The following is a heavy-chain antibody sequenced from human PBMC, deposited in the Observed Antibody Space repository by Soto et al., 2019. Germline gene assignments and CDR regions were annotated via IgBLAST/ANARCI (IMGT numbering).Heavy chain of an antibody. CDR2: ISGSGGST. CDR1: GFTFSSYA. V-gene: IGHV3-23*01. J-gene: IGHJ4*02. Sequence: PGGSLRLSCAASGFTFSSYAMSWVRQAPGKGLEWVSAISGSGGSTYNADSVKGRFTISRDNSKNTLYLQMNSLRAEDTAVYYCAKDSVCSSTSCTEYGFDYWGQGTLVTVSS. D-gene: IGHD2-2*01. CDR3: AKDSVCSSTSCTEYGFDY.